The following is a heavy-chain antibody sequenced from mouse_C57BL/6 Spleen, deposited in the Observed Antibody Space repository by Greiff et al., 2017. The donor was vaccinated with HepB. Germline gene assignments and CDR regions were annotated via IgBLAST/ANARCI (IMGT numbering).Heavy chain of an antibody. Sequence: EVQLQQSVAELVRPGASVKLSCTASGFNITNTYMHWVKQRPERGLEWIGRIDPANGNTKYDPKFQGKATIPADTSSNTAYMQLSSLTSDDTAIYYCVAYDYGSSLWFAYWGQGTLVTVSA. CDR2: IDPANGNT. CDR1: GFNITNTY. D-gene: IGHD1-1*01. J-gene: IGHJ3*01. CDR3: VAYDYGSSLWFAY. V-gene: IGHV14-3*01.